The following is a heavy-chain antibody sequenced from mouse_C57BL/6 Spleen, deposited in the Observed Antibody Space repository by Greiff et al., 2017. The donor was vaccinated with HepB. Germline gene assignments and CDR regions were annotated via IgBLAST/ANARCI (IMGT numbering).Heavy chain of an antibody. V-gene: IGHV1-22*01. CDR3: ARDYYGSNQRAMDY. J-gene: IGHJ4*01. CDR2: INPNNGGT. Sequence: EVQLQQSGPELVKPGASVKMSCKASGYTFTDYNMHWVKQSHGKSLEWIGYINPNNGGTSYNQKFKGKATLTVNKSSSTAYMELRSLTSEDSAVYYCARDYYGSNQRAMDYWGQGTSVTVSS. CDR1: GYTFTDYN. D-gene: IGHD1-1*01.